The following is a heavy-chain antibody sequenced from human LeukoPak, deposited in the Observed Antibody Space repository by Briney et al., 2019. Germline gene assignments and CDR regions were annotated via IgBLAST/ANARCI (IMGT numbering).Heavy chain of an antibody. D-gene: IGHD2-2*01. CDR3: ARELGQYCSSTSCYGYAFDI. V-gene: IGHV4-59*01. CDR2: IYYSGST. J-gene: IGHJ3*02. Sequence: SETLSLTCTVFGGSISSYYWSWIRQPPGKGLEWIGYIYYSGSTNYNPSLKSRVTISVDTSKNQFSLKLSSVTAADTAVYYCARELGQYCSSTSCYGYAFDIWGQGTMVTVSS. CDR1: GGSISSYY.